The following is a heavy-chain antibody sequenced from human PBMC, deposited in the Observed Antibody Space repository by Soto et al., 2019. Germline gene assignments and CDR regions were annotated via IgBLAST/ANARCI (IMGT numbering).Heavy chain of an antibody. CDR1: GGSVSSGSYY. V-gene: IGHV4-61*01. CDR3: ARGYNPSHWFDP. J-gene: IGHJ5*02. CDR2: IYYSGST. D-gene: IGHD1-1*01. Sequence: QVQLQESGPGLVKPSETLSLTCTVSGGSVSSGSYYWSWIRQPPGKGLEWIGYIYYSGSTNYNPSLKSRVTISVDTSKNQFSLKLSSVTAADTAVYYCARGYNPSHWFDPWGQGTLVTVSS.